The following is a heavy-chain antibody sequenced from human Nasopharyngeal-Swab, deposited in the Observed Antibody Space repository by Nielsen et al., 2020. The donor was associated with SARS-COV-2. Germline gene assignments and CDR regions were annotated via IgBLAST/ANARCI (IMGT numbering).Heavy chain of an antibody. V-gene: IGHV3-7*01. CDR1: GFTFSTYW. Sequence: GGSLRLSCAASGFTFSTYWMSWVRQAPGKGLEWVANIKQDGSEKYYVDSVEGRFTISRDNAKNSLYLQMNSLRAEDTAVYYCARVGWWFHYYFDYWGQGTLVTVSS. CDR2: IKQDGSEK. D-gene: IGHD2-15*01. J-gene: IGHJ4*02. CDR3: ARVGWWFHYYFDY.